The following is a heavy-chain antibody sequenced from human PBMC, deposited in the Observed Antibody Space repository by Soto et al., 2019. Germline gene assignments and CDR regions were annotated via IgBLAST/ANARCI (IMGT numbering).Heavy chain of an antibody. D-gene: IGHD5-18*01. Sequence: GESLKISCKASGYSFSTNWIGWVRQMPGKGLEWVGFIYPGNSDTRYSPSFQGQVTISADRSIRTAYLKWSGLKASETAIYYCEKHSTTTMAPEKWGQGTLVTVSS. CDR2: IYPGNSDT. CDR1: GYSFSTNW. V-gene: IGHV5-51*01. CDR3: EKHSTTTMAPEK. J-gene: IGHJ4*02.